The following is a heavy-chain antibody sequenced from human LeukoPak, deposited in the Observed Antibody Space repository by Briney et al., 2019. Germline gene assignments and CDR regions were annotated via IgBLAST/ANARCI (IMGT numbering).Heavy chain of an antibody. J-gene: IGHJ5*02. D-gene: IGHD6-19*01. V-gene: IGHV1-18*01. CDR2: ISAYNGNT. Sequence: ASVRVSCKASGYTFTSYGISGVRQAPGQGLEWMGWISAYNGNTNYAQKLQGRVTMTTDTSTSTAYMELRSLRSDDTAVYYCARDRSSGWYDNWFDPWGQGTLVTVSS. CDR1: GYTFTSYG. CDR3: ARDRSSGWYDNWFDP.